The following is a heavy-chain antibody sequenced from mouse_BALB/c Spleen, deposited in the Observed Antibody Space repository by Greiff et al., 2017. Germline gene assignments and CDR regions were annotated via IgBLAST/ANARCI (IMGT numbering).Heavy chain of an antibody. D-gene: IGHD2-14*01. CDR2: ISYSGST. J-gene: IGHJ4*01. Sequence: EVKLEESGPGLVKPSQSLSLTCTVTGYSITSDYAWNWIRQFPGNKLEWMGYISYSGSTSYNPSLKSRISITRDTSKNQFFLQLNSVTTEDTATYYCARDRYDRYYAMDYWGQGTSVTVSS. CDR1: GYSITSDYA. CDR3: ARDRYDRYYAMDY. V-gene: IGHV3-2*02.